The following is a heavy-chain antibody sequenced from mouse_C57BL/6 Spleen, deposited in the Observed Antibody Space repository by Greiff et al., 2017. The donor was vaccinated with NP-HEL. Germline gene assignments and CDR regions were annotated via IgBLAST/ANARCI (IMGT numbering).Heavy chain of an antibody. D-gene: IGHD1-1*01. Sequence: EVQVVESGGDLVKPGGSLKLSCAASGFTFSSYGMSWVRQTPDKRLEWVATISSGGSYTYYPDSVKGRFTISRDNAKNTLYLQMSSLKSEDTAMYYCARHSSSYNYYAMDYWGQGTSVTVSS. CDR2: ISSGGSYT. CDR1: GFTFSSYG. CDR3: ARHSSSYNYYAMDY. J-gene: IGHJ4*01. V-gene: IGHV5-6*01.